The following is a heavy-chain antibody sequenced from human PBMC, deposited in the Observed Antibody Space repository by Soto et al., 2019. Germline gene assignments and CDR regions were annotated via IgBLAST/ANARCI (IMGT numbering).Heavy chain of an antibody. CDR2: IWYDGSNK. CDR3: ARAQHGGIAARSLGYFDY. D-gene: IGHD6-6*01. CDR1: GFTFSSYG. V-gene: IGHV3-33*01. Sequence: GGSLRLSCAASGFTFSSYGMHWVRQAPGKGLEWVAVIWYDGSNKYYADSVKGRFTISRDNSKNTLYLQMNSLRAEDTAVYYCARAQHGGIAARSLGYFDYWGQGTLVTVSS. J-gene: IGHJ4*02.